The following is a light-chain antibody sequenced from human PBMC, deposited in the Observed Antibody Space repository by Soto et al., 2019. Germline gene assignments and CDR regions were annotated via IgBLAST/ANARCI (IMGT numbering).Light chain of an antibody. Sequence: EVVLTQTPGTLSLSPEERATLSCRASQTVRNNYLAWYQQKPGQAPRLLIYGASNRAPGIPDRFSGSGSGTDFTLTISRLEPEDFAVYYCQQYGNSLWTFGQGTKVDIK. J-gene: IGKJ1*01. V-gene: IGKV3-20*01. CDR2: GAS. CDR1: QTVRNNY. CDR3: QQYGNSLWT.